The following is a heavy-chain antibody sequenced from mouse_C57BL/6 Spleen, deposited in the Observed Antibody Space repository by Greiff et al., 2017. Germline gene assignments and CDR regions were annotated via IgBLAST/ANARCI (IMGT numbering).Heavy chain of an antibody. CDR3: ARSDAMDY. CDR2: IDPSDSYT. J-gene: IGHJ4*01. CDR1: GYTFTSYW. Sequence: QVQLQQPGAELVMPGASVKLSCKASGYTFTSYWMHWVKQRPGQGLEWIGEIDPSDSYTNYNQQFKGKATLTVDTSTSTAYMQLSSLTSEDSAVYYCARSDAMDYWGQGTSVTVSS. V-gene: IGHV1-69*01.